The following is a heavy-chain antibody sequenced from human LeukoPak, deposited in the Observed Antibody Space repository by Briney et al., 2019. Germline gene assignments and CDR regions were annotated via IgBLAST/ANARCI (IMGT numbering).Heavy chain of an antibody. CDR1: GFTFSSYA. Sequence: GGSLRLSYAASGFTFSSYAMSWVRQAPGKGLEWVSAISGSGGSTYYADSVKGRFTISRDNSKNTLYLQMNSLGAEDTAVYYCAKDMGYCSSTSRLKFDYWGQGTLVTVSS. V-gene: IGHV3-23*01. J-gene: IGHJ4*02. CDR3: AKDMGYCSSTSRLKFDY. CDR2: ISGSGGST. D-gene: IGHD2-2*01.